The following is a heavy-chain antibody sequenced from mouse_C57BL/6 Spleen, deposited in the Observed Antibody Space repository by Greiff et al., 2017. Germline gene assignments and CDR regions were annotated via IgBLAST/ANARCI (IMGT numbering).Heavy chain of an antibody. V-gene: IGHV1-82*01. CDR2: IYPGDGDT. CDR1: GYAFSSSW. D-gene: IGHD1-1*01. CDR3: ARDGAYYGSDYAMDY. Sequence: QVQLQQSGPELVKPGASVKISCKASGYAFSSSWMNWVKQRPGKGLEWIGRIYPGDGDTNYNGKFKGKATLTADKSSSPAYMPLSSLTSEESAVYFCARDGAYYGSDYAMDYWGQGTSVTVSS. J-gene: IGHJ4*01.